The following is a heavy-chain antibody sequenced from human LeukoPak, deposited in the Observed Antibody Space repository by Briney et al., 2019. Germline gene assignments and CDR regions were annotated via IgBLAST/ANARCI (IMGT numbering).Heavy chain of an antibody. D-gene: IGHD1-1*01. V-gene: IGHV4-59*01. J-gene: IGHJ3*02. CDR3: AGRDWNDFSAFDT. CDR2: IYYSGST. CDR1: GGSISSYY. Sequence: PSETLSLTCTVSGGSISSYYWSWIRQPPGKGLEWIGYIYYSGSTNYNPSLKSRVTISVDTSKNQFSLKLSSVTAADTAVYYCAGRDWNDFSAFDTWGQGTMVTVSS.